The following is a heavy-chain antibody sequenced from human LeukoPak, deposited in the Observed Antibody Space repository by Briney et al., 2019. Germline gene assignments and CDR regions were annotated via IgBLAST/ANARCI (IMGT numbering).Heavy chain of an antibody. D-gene: IGHD4-23*01. J-gene: IGHJ3*02. Sequence: SETLSLTCTVSGGSISSASYYWSWIRQPPGKGLEWIGYIYYSGSTNYNPSLKSRVTISLDTSKNQFSLKLSSMTAADTAVYYCARGTTVVTPDAFDIWGQGTMVTVSS. CDR2: IYYSGST. CDR1: GGSISSASYY. CDR3: ARGTTVVTPDAFDI. V-gene: IGHV4-61*01.